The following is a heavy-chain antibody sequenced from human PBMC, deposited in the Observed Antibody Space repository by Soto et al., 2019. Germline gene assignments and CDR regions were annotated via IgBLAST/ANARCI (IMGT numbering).Heavy chain of an antibody. J-gene: IGHJ2*01. Sequence: RPPEASVKVSCKASGYTFTSYAMHWVRQAPGQRLEWMGWINAGNGNTKYSQKFQGRVTITRDTSASTAYMELSSLRSEDTAVYYCVRAPSWWYFDLWGRGTLVTVS. CDR3: VRAPSWWYFDL. CDR1: GYTFTSYA. CDR2: INAGNGNT. V-gene: IGHV1-3*01.